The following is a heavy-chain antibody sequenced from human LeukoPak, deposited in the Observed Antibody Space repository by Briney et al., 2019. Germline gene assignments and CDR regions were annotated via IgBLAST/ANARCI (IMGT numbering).Heavy chain of an antibody. V-gene: IGHV4-34*01. CDR1: GGSFSGYY. D-gene: IGHD3-3*01. Sequence: PSETLSLTCAVYGGSFSGYYWSWIRQPPGEGLEWIGEINHSGSTNYNPSLKSRVTISVDTSKNQFSLKLSSVTAADTAVYYCARLARCDYDFWSGYFPAQVFDYWGQGTLVTVSS. J-gene: IGHJ4*02. CDR2: INHSGST. CDR3: ARLARCDYDFWSGYFPAQVFDY.